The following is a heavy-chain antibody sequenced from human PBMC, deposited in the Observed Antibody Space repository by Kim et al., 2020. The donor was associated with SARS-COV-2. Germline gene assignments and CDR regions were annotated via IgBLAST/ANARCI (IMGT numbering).Heavy chain of an antibody. CDR3: ATEYSSSSAFDY. CDR2: IWNDGSNK. Sequence: GGSLRLSCAASGFTFSTYGMHWVRQAPGKGLEWVAMIWNDGSNKYYADSMKGRFTISRDNSKNTLYLQMTSLRAEDTAVYYCATEYSSSSAFDYWGQGTLVTVSS. V-gene: IGHV3-33*01. D-gene: IGHD6-6*01. J-gene: IGHJ4*02. CDR1: GFTFSTYG.